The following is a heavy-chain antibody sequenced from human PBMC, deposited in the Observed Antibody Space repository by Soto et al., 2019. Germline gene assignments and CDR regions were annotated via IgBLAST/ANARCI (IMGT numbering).Heavy chain of an antibody. CDR1: GGTFSSYA. CDR2: IIPIFGTA. CDR3: ASPRLGDFWSGYYPYYYYGMDV. D-gene: IGHD3-3*01. Sequence: GASVKVSCKASGGTFSSYAISWVRQAPGQGLEWMGGIIPIFGTANYAQKFQGRVTITADKSTSTAYMELSSLRSEDTAVDYCASPRLGDFWSGYYPYYYYGMDVWGQGTTVTVSS. V-gene: IGHV1-69*06. J-gene: IGHJ6*02.